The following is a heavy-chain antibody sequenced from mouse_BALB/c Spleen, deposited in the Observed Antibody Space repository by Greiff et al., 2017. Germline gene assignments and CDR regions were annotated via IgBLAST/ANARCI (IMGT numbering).Heavy chain of an antibody. CDR3: ARVLGWYCDD. CDR2: ISYDGSN. CDR1: GYSITSGYS. Sequence: EVQLQQSGPGLVKPSQSLSLTCSVTGYSITSGYSWNWIRQFPGNKLEWMGYISYDGSNNYNPSLKNRISITRDTSKNQFFLKLNSVTTEDTATYYCARVLGWYCDDWGQGTTLTVAS. V-gene: IGHV3-6*02. D-gene: IGHD4-1*01. J-gene: IGHJ2*01.